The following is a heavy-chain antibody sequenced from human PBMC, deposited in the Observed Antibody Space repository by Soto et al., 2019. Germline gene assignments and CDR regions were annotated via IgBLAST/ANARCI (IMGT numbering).Heavy chain of an antibody. D-gene: IGHD3-10*01. CDR2: ISAYNGNT. J-gene: IGHJ4*02. CDR1: GYNFTTDG. Sequence: QVQLVQSGAEVKKPGASVKVSCKASGYNFTTDGSSWVRQAPGQGLEWVGWISAYNGNTHSAQNCEGRVTMTTDTYTYTDYMELRSLRSDDTAVYYCTREVEPSGYLDYVGEGPLVTFS. V-gene: IGHV1-18*04. CDR3: TREVEPSGYLDY.